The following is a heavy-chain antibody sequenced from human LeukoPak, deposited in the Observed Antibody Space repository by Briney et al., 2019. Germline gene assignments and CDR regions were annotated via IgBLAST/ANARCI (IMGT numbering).Heavy chain of an antibody. D-gene: IGHD2-8*02. Sequence: PGGSLRLSCAAFGFTFTSYWMTWVRQAPGKGLEWVANIKQDGSEKYYVDSVKGRFTISRDNAKNSLYLQMNSLRAEDTAVYYCARESGGGLPLYYYYYMDVWGKGTTVTISS. J-gene: IGHJ6*03. V-gene: IGHV3-7*01. CDR3: ARESGGGLPLYYYYYMDV. CDR2: IKQDGSEK. CDR1: GFTFTSYW.